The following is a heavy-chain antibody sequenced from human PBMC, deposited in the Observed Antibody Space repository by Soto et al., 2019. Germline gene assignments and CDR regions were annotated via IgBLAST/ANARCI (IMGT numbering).Heavy chain of an antibody. CDR3: ARSPYVWGSYRYWYFDY. V-gene: IGHV1-69*01. CDR1: GGTFSSYA. Sequence: QVQLVQSGAEVKKPGSSVKVSCKASGGTFSSYAISWVRQAPGQGLEWMGGIIPIFGTANYAQKFQGRVTITADESTSKAYMELSSLRSEDTAVYYCARSPYVWGSYRYWYFDYWGQGTLVTVSS. CDR2: IIPIFGTA. J-gene: IGHJ4*02. D-gene: IGHD3-16*02.